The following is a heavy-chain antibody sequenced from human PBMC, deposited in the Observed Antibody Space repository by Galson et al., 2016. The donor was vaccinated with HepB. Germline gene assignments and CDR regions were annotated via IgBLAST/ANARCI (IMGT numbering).Heavy chain of an antibody. D-gene: IGHD2-2*01. V-gene: IGHV1-18*01. CDR3: AGDFEYRGSRSRYEDCFDP. Sequence: SVKVSCKASGYSFTSYGISWVRQAPGQGLEWMGWISANEGDPTYPRKFQGKVPLTTDTSTRTADMELRSLTSDEPAVYFCAGDFEYRGSRSRYEDCFDPWGQGTLVTVFS. CDR2: ISANEGDP. J-gene: IGHJ5*02. CDR1: GYSFTSYG.